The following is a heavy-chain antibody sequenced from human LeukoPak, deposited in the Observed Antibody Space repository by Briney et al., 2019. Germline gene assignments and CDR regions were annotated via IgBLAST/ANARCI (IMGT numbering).Heavy chain of an antibody. Sequence: GGSLRLSCAASGFTFSSYEMNWVRQAPGKGLEWVSYISSTGSSIYYADSVKGRFTISRDNAKNSLYLQMNSLRAEDTAIYYCARGPYSSSGSAWFDPWGQGTLVTVSS. J-gene: IGHJ5*02. V-gene: IGHV3-48*03. CDR2: ISSTGSSI. D-gene: IGHD6-13*01. CDR3: ARGPYSSSGSAWFDP. CDR1: GFTFSSYE.